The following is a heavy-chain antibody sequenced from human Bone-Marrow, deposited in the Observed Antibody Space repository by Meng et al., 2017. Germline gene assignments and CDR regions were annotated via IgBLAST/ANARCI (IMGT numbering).Heavy chain of an antibody. D-gene: IGHD3-22*01. CDR2: IRNKANSYTT. CDR3: ARVAGHYYDSSGYYLDY. V-gene: IGHV3-72*01. CDR1: GFTFSYYY. Sequence: GESLKISCAASGFTFSYYYMSGVRPAPGKGLEWVGFIRNKANSYTTEYAASVKGRFTISRDDSKNSLYLQMNSLKTEDTAVYYCARVAGHYYDSSGYYLDYWGQGTLVTVSS. J-gene: IGHJ4*02.